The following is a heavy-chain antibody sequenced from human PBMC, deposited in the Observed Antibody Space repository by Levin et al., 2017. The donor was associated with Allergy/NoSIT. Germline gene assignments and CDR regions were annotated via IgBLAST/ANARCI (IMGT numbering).Heavy chain of an antibody. J-gene: IGHJ3*02. CDR1: GFTVSNNY. V-gene: IGHV3-53*01. Sequence: PGESLKISCAVSGFTVSNNYMNWVRQAPGKGLEWVSIIWSDGSTYYADSVKGRFTISRDNSKNTLYLQMNSLRAEDTAVYYCARLSPTTLDADAFDIWGQGTMVTVSS. CDR2: IWSDGST. CDR3: ARLSPTTLDADAFDI. D-gene: IGHD1-1*01.